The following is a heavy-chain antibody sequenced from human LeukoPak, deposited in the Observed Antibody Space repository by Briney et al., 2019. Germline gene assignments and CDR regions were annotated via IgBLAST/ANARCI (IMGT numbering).Heavy chain of an antibody. D-gene: IGHD3-10*01. CDR2: IYSGGST. Sequence: GGSLRLSCAASGFTVSSNYMSWVRQAPGKGLEWVSVIYSGGSTYYADSVKGRFTISRDNSKNTLYLQMNSLRAEEPAVYYCARAESLHRWSGEWDYYYYMDVWGKGTTVTVSS. CDR1: GFTVSSNY. V-gene: IGHV3-53*01. CDR3: ARAESLHRWSGEWDYYYYMDV. J-gene: IGHJ6*03.